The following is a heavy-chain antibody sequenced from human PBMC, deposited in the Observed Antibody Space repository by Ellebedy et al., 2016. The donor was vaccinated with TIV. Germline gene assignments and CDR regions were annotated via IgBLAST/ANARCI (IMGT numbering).Heavy chain of an antibody. V-gene: IGHV3-30*18. J-gene: IGHJ6*03. D-gene: IGHD3-10*01. CDR2: ISYDGSNK. Sequence: GESLKISXAASGFTFSTYGMHWVRQAPGKGLEWVAVISYDGSNKFYADSVKGRFTISRDNSKNTLYLQMISLRAEDTAVYYCAKGTDYFYYYMDVWGKGTTVTVSS. CDR3: AKGTDYFYYYMDV. CDR1: GFTFSTYG.